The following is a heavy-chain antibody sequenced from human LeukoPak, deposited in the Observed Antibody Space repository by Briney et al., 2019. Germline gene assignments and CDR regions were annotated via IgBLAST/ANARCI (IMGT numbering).Heavy chain of an antibody. CDR1: GFTFGNYA. CDR2: LTDSGGTT. V-gene: IGHV3-23*01. Sequence: GGSLRLSCVASGFTFGNYAMGWLRQAPGRRPEWVSSLTDSGGTTYYVDSVKGRFAISRDNSKNTLYPHMNSLRADDTAVYYCAKKRDAFDIWGQGTVVTVS. D-gene: IGHD5-24*01. CDR3: AKKRDAFDI. J-gene: IGHJ3*02.